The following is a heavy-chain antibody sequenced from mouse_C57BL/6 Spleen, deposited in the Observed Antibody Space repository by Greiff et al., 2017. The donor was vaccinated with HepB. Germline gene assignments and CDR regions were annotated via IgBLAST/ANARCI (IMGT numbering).Heavy chain of an antibody. CDR1: GYTFTSYW. CDR3: ARGSGAMDY. CDR2: IYPGSGST. J-gene: IGHJ4*01. V-gene: IGHV1-55*01. Sequence: VQLQQPGAELVKPGSSVKMSCKASGYTFTSYWITWVKQSPGQGLEWIGDIYPGSGSTNYNEKFKSKATLTVDTSSSTAYMQLSSLTSEDSAVYYCARGSGAMDYWGQGTSVTVSS.